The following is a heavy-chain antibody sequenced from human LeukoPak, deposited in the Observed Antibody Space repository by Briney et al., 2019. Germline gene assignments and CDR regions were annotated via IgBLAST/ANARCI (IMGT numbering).Heavy chain of an antibody. CDR1: GFTFSSYS. CDR2: ISSSGGVT. V-gene: IGHV3-23*01. CDR3: ARESQRYAAV. J-gene: IGHJ6*02. D-gene: IGHD5-12*01. Sequence: PGGSLRLSCEASGFTFSSYSMTWVRQAPGKGLEWVSVISSSGGVTHYADSVRGRFTISRDNSKNTLYLQMNSLRAEDTALYYCARESQRYAAVWGQGTTVTVSS.